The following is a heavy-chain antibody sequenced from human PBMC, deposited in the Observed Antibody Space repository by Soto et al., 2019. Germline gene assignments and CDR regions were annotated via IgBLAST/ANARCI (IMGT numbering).Heavy chain of an antibody. Sequence: EVQLVESGGGLIQPGGSLRLSCAVSGCTVSNNYMSWVRQAPGKGLEGVSVIYSGGYTAYGDSVKGRFTISRDNSKNTLYLQRNSLGPGDPAVFSCAPGRGGGGYWGQGTLVTVSS. J-gene: IGHJ4*02. CDR2: IYSGGYT. CDR1: GCTVSNNY. V-gene: IGHV3-53*01. D-gene: IGHD3-10*01. CDR3: APGRGGGGY.